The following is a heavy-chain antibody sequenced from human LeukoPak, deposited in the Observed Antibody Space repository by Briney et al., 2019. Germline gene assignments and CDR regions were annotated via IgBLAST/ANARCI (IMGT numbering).Heavy chain of an antibody. CDR1: GYTFTSYG. V-gene: IGHV1-18*01. D-gene: IGHD6-19*01. Sequence: ASVKVSCKASGYTFTSYGISWVRQAPGQGLEWMGWISAYNGNTDYAQNLQGRVTMTTDTSTSTAYMELWSLRSDDTAVYYCARGDGYSSGWYRGPFDIWGQGTMVTVSS. CDR3: ARGDGYSSGWYRGPFDI. J-gene: IGHJ3*02. CDR2: ISAYNGNT.